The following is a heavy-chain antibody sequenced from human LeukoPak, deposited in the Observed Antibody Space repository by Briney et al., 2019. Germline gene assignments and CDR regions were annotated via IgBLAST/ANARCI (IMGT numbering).Heavy chain of an antibody. D-gene: IGHD3-16*02. CDR3: AKGMFVTFGGVIASFDY. Sequence: GRSLRLSCAASGFTFDDYAMHWVRQAPGKGLEWVSGISWNSGSIGYADSVKGRFTISRDNAKNSLYLQMNSLRAEDTALYYCAKGMFVTFGGVIASFDYWGQGTLVTVSS. CDR1: GFTFDDYA. CDR2: ISWNSGSI. J-gene: IGHJ4*02. V-gene: IGHV3-9*01.